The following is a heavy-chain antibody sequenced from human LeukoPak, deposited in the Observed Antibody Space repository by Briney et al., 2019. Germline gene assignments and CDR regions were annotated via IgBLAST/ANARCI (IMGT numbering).Heavy chain of an antibody. CDR2: VKGKTDGETT. Sequence: GGSLRLSCAASGLSFSGAWMSWVRQAPGKGLEWIARVKGKTDGETTEYAAPVRGRFTISRDDSKNTLYLQMNSLKIEDTAVYHCSTANKGYFSWGQGTLVTVSS. CDR1: GLSFSGAW. CDR3: STANKGYFS. V-gene: IGHV3-15*01. D-gene: IGHD1-26*01. J-gene: IGHJ5*02.